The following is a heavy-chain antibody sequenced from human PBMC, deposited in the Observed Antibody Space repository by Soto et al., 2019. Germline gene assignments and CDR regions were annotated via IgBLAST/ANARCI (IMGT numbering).Heavy chain of an antibody. CDR3: ARLSLRIHKALVVTSIDY. CDR1: GYSISSGFY. V-gene: IGHV4-38-2*01. J-gene: IGHJ4*02. CDR2: FYYSVST. D-gene: IGHD3-22*01. Sequence: SETLSLTCAVSGYSISSGFYWGWIRQPPGKGLEWIGNFYYSVSTYFNPSLKSRVTISVDTSKNQFSLKLSSVTAADTAIYYCARLSLRIHKALVVTSIDYCGQGTLLTLSS.